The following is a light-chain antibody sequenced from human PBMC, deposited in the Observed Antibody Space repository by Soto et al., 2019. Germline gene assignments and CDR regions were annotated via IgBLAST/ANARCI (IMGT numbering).Light chain of an antibody. CDR2: DVS. V-gene: IGLV2-14*01. Sequence: QSALTHPASVSGSPGQSITISCTGTSSDIGRYNYVSWYQQHPGKAPKLMIYDVSNRPSGVSDRFSGSKSGNTASLTISGLEAEDEAAYYCSSYTSSTTRVFGGGTQLTVL. CDR3: SSYTSSTTRV. CDR1: SSDIGRYNY. J-gene: IGLJ3*02.